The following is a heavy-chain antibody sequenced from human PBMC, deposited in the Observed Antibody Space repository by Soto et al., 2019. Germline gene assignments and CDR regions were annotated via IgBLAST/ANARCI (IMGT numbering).Heavy chain of an antibody. CDR3: ARGPDDSDVPRWDY. J-gene: IGHJ4*02. V-gene: IGHV1-46*01. CDR2: INTRGGTT. Sequence: QVQLVQSGAEVRKPGASVRLSCKASGYTFTRFYLHWVRQAPGQGLEWMGIINTRGGTTAYAQNFRGRLTVTRDTSTNTLYMEVSDLRSDDTAVYYCARGPDDSDVPRWDYWGQGTRVTVSS. D-gene: IGHD4-17*01. CDR1: GYTFTRFY.